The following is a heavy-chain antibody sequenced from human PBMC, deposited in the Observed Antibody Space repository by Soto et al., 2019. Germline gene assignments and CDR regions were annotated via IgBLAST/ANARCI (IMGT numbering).Heavy chain of an antibody. CDR1: GFTFSSYA. CDR2: ISSNGGST. D-gene: IGHD3-22*01. CDR3: VKVLKAPYYYDSSGYSSNFY. Sequence: GGSVRLSCSASGFTFSSYAMHWVRQAPGKGLEYVSAISSNGGSTYYADSVKGRFTISRDNSKNTLYLQMSSLRAEDTAVYYCVKVLKAPYYYDSSGYSSNFYWGQGTLLTVSS. J-gene: IGHJ4*02. V-gene: IGHV3-64D*06.